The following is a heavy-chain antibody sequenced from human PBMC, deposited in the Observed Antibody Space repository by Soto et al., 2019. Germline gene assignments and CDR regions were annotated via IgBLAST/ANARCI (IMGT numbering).Heavy chain of an antibody. D-gene: IGHD4-17*01. CDR1: GGSISSSSYY. V-gene: IGHV4-39*01. CDR2: IYYSGST. CDR3: ACLDYRDFVFY. J-gene: IGHJ4*02. Sequence: SETLSLTCTVSGGSISSSSYYWGWIRQPPGKGLEWIGSIYYSGSTYYNPSLKSRVTISVDTSKNQFSLKLSSVTAADTAVYYCACLDYRDFVFYWGQGTLVTVSS.